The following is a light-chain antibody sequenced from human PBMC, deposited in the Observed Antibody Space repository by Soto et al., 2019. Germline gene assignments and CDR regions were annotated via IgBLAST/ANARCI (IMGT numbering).Light chain of an antibody. J-gene: IGKJ1*01. CDR1: QSLSSGY. CDR3: QQYGTSPWT. CDR2: DAP. Sequence: EIVLTQSPATLSFSPLERATLSCGASQSLSSGYLAWYQLKPGLAPRLLIYDAPSRANGIPDRFSGSGYGTDFTLTISRLEAEDFAVYYCQQYGTSPWTFGQGTKVDIK. V-gene: IGKV3D-20*01.